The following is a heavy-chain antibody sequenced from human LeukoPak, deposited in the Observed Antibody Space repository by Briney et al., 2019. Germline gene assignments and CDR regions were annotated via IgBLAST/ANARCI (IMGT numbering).Heavy chain of an antibody. Sequence: GGSLRLPCVASRFTFSNYWMSWVRPAPGKGLEWVANINQDGSKKRYADSMKGRFTISRDNAKESLYLQLNSLRAGDTAVYYCAKWGPYCVGDYCPALDSWGPGTLVTVSS. D-gene: IGHD2-21*02. CDR1: RFTFSNYW. CDR3: AKWGPYCVGDYCPALDS. V-gene: IGHV3-7*01. CDR2: INQDGSKK. J-gene: IGHJ4*02.